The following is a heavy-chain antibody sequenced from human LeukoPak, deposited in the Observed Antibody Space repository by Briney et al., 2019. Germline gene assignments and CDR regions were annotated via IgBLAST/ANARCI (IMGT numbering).Heavy chain of an antibody. D-gene: IGHD5-24*01. J-gene: IGHJ4*02. Sequence: SETLSLTCTASGGSISSYYWSWIRQPPGKGLEWIGYIYYSGSTNYNPSLKSRVTISVDTSKNQFSLKLSSVTAADTAVYYCARVQEMATISGGFDYWGQGTLVTVSS. CDR2: IYYSGST. V-gene: IGHV4-59*01. CDR1: GGSISSYY. CDR3: ARVQEMATISGGFDY.